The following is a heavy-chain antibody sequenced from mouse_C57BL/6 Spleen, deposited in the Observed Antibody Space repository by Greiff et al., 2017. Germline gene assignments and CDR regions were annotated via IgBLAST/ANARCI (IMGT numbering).Heavy chain of an antibody. CDR1: GYSITSGYY. Sequence: ESGPGLVKPSQSLSLTCSVTGYSITSGYYWNWIRQFPGNKLEWMGYISYDGSNNYNPSLKNRISITRDTSKNQFFLKLNSVTTEDTATYYCAREGIYEDAMDYWGQGTSVTVSS. CDR2: ISYDGSN. D-gene: IGHD2-3*01. J-gene: IGHJ4*01. CDR3: AREGIYEDAMDY. V-gene: IGHV3-6*01.